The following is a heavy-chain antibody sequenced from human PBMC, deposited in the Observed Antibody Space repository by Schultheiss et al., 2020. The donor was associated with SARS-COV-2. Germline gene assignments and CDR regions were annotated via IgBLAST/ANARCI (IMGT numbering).Heavy chain of an antibody. CDR3: AHSEDYSNYAWFDP. J-gene: IGHJ5*02. D-gene: IGHD4-11*01. Sequence: SGPTLVKPTQTLTVTCTFSGFSLSNARMGVSWIRQPPGKALEWLALIYWNDDKRYSPSLKSRLTITKDTSKNQVVLTMTNMDPVDTATYYCAHSEDYSNYAWFDPWGQGTLVTVSS. CDR2: IYWNDDK. V-gene: IGHV2-5*01. CDR1: GFSLSNARMG.